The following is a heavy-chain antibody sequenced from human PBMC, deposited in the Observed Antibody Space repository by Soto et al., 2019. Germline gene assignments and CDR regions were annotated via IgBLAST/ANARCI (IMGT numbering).Heavy chain of an antibody. V-gene: IGHV4-34*01. D-gene: IGHD3-3*01. J-gene: IGHJ5*02. CDR2: IDHSGYT. CDR3: ARVRDWFDP. CDR1: Y. Sequence: YWNWIRQPPGKGLEWIGEIDHSGYTNYNPSLKSRVTISVDTSKNQFSLRLTSVTAADTAVYYCARVRDWFDPWGQGTLVTVSS.